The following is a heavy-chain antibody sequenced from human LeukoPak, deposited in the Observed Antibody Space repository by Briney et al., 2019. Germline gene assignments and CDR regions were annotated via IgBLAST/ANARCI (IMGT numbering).Heavy chain of an antibody. V-gene: IGHV3-23*01. D-gene: IGHD3-3*01. Sequence: GGSLRLSCVASGFTFSDYYMTWIRQSPGKGLEWVSSMSDIGPNTYYADSVKGRFTISRDTSKNTLFLQMNSLRAEDTALYFCARRLSLRFDAFAVWGPGTVVTVSS. CDR3: ARRLSLRFDAFAV. CDR1: GFTFSDYY. J-gene: IGHJ3*01. CDR2: MSDIGPNT.